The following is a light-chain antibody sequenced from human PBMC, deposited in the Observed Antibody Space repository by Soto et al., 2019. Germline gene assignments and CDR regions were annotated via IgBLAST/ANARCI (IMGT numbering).Light chain of an antibody. Sequence: EIVMKQSPATLYVSPGERATLSCRASQSVSSNLAWYQQKPGQAPRLLIYGASTRATGIPARFSGSRSGTDFTLTISSLQAKAFAFYYRTQSHNCPPFTFGPGTKVDIK. CDR3: TQSHNCPPFT. CDR1: QSVSSN. J-gene: IGKJ3*01. CDR2: GAS. V-gene: IGKV3-15*01.